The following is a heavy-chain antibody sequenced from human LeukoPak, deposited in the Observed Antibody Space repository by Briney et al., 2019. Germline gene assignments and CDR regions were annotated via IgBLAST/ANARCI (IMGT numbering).Heavy chain of an antibody. D-gene: IGHD6-19*01. J-gene: IGHJ4*02. CDR2: INHSGST. V-gene: IGHV4-34*01. Sequence: SETLSLTCAVYGGSFSGYYWSWIRQPPGKGLEWIGEINHSGSTNYNPSLKSRVTISVDTSKNQFSLKLSSVTAADTGVYYCAVFSSGWSYFDYWGQGTLVTVSS. CDR1: GGSFSGYY. CDR3: AVFSSGWSYFDY.